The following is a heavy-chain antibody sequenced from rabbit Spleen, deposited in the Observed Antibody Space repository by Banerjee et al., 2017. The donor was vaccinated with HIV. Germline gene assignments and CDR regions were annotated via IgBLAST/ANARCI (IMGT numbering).Heavy chain of an antibody. V-gene: IGHV1S45*01. J-gene: IGHJ4*01. Sequence: QEQLVEFGGDLVKPGASLTLTCTASGFDFNSDFYMCWVRQAPGKGLEWIGIIAAGTNGGTWFASWVNGRFTISKTSSTAVSLQMTSLTATDPVTYFCAGSYAGYVVWDNLYLGGPGTLVT. CDR1: GFDFNSDFY. CDR3: AGSYAGYVVWDNLYL. D-gene: IGHD7-1*01. CDR2: IAAGTNGGT.